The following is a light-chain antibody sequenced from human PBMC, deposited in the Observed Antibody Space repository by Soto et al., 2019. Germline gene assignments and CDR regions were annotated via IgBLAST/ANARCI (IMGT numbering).Light chain of an antibody. J-gene: IGKJ1*01. Sequence: EIVMTQSPATLSVSPGERATLSCRASQSVSSNLAWYQQKPGQAPRLLIYGVSTRATGIPARFSGSGSGTEFTLTISSLQPDDFATYYCQQYKSYWTFGQGTKVDIK. CDR3: QQYKSYWT. CDR2: GVS. CDR1: QSVSSN. V-gene: IGKV3-15*01.